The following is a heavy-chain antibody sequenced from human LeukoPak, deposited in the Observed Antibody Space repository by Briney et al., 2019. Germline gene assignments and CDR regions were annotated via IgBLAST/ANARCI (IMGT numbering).Heavy chain of an antibody. V-gene: IGHV3-11*04. Sequence: AGGSLRLSCAASGFIFSDYYMCWVRQAPGKGPEWISYISSFGSTKHYADSVKGRFTVSRDNGKNLVYLEMNSLRVDGTAVYYCTKGVKMVFNDWGQGALVTVSS. J-gene: IGHJ4*02. CDR1: GFIFSDYY. D-gene: IGHD2-8*01. CDR3: TKGVKMVFND. CDR2: ISSFGSTK.